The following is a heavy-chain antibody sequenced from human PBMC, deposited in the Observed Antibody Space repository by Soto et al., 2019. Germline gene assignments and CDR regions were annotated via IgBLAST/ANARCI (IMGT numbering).Heavy chain of an antibody. CDR2: ISAYNGNT. CDR1: GYTFTSYG. Sequence: ASVKVSCKASGYTFTSYGISWVRQAPGQGLEWMGWISAYNGNTNDAQKLQGRVTMTTDTSTSTAYMELRSLRSDDTAVYYCARDHCSGGSCYDYFDYWGQGTLVTVSS. J-gene: IGHJ4*02. V-gene: IGHV1-18*01. D-gene: IGHD2-15*01. CDR3: ARDHCSGGSCYDYFDY.